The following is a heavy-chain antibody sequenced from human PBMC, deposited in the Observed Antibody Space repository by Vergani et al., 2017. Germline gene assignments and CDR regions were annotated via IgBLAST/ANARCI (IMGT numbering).Heavy chain of an antibody. Sequence: VQLVQSGAEVRKPGASVTVSCTAPGYIFKNYYIHWLRQAPGQAFEWMGILNPTTGHTTSAQKFMGRVDMTRDPSTDTSTRTVQMTLSSLRSEDTAVYYCARSIGYCAGATCRAYYFDHWGQGTRVTVSS. J-gene: IGHJ5*02. CDR2: LNPTTGHT. CDR3: ARSIGYCAGATCRAYYFDH. V-gene: IGHV1-46*02. D-gene: IGHD2-21*01. CDR1: GYIFKNYY.